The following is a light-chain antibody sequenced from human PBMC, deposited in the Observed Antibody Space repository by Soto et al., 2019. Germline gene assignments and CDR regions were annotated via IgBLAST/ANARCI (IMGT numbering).Light chain of an antibody. J-gene: IGLJ2*01. Sequence: SYELTQAPSVSVAPGQTATITCGGDNIGGKSVHWYQQKPDQAPILVVDDDRDRPSGIPERFSGSSSGNTATLTISRVEAGDEADYWCQVWDPDSDHAIFGGGTKLTVL. CDR3: QVWDPDSDHAI. CDR1: NIGGKS. V-gene: IGLV3-21*02. CDR2: DDR.